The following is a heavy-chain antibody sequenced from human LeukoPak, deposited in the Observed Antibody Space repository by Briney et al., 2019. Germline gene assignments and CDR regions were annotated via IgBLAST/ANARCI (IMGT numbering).Heavy chain of an antibody. CDR1: GFTFSSYS. CDR3: ARDGAVPGSFDY. J-gene: IGHJ4*02. CDR2: ISSSSSYI. Sequence: GGSLRLSCAASGFTFSSYSMNWVRQAPGKGLEWVSSISSSSSYIYYADSVKGRFTISRDNAKNSLYLQMNSLRAEDTAVYYCARDGAVPGSFDYWGQGTLVTVSS. D-gene: IGHD6-19*01. V-gene: IGHV3-21*01.